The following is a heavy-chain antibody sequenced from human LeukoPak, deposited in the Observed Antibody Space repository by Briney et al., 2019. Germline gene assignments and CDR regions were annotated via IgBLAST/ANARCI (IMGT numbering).Heavy chain of an antibody. CDR1: GVSMTNDR. Sequence: SETLSLTCSVSGVSMTNDRWTWIRQAPGKGLEWIGYMSDSGQTIYNPSLRSRATVSVDTSKSQCSLRLTSVTSADTAVYYCARITGYFDSGGSYYWGFFDYWGQGSLVTVSS. J-gene: IGHJ4*02. CDR2: MSDSGQT. V-gene: IGHV4-59*01. D-gene: IGHD3-22*01. CDR3: ARITGYFDSGGSYYWGFFDY.